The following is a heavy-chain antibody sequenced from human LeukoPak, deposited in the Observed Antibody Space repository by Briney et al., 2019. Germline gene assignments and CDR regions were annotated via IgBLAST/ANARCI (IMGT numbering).Heavy chain of an antibody. CDR3: ARQPSSWFTSFDS. D-gene: IGHD6-13*01. CDR2: IYYSGST. V-gene: IGHV4-59*01. CDR1: GGSLSSYF. Sequence: SETLSLTCTVSGGSLSSYFWSWIRQPRGKGLEWIAYIYYSGSTNYNPSLKSRVTISVDTSKNQFSLKLSSVTAADTAVYYRARQPSSWFTSFDSWGQGTLVTVSS. J-gene: IGHJ4*02.